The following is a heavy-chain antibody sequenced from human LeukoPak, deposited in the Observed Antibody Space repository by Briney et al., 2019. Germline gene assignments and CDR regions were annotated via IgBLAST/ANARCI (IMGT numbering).Heavy chain of an antibody. Sequence: PGGSLRLSCAASGFTFSSYSMNWVRQAPGKGLEWVSSISSSSSYIYYADSVKGRFTISRDNAKNSLHLQMNSLRAEDTAVYYCARDRIAAAGSFDYWGQGTLVTVSS. D-gene: IGHD6-13*01. V-gene: IGHV3-21*01. J-gene: IGHJ4*02. CDR3: ARDRIAAAGSFDY. CDR2: ISSSSSYI. CDR1: GFTFSSYS.